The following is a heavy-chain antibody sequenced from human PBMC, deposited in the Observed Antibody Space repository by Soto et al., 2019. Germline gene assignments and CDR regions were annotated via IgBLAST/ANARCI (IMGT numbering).Heavy chain of an antibody. CDR1: GFTFDDYT. J-gene: IGHJ4*02. CDR2: ISWDGGST. D-gene: IGHD6-19*01. V-gene: IGHV3-43*01. CDR3: AKDITVAGTDGAGYFDY. Sequence: GGSLRLSCAASGFTFDDYTMHWVRQAPGKGLEWVSLISWDGGSTYYADSVKGRFTISRDNSKNSLYLQMNSLRTEDTALYYCAKDITVAGTDGAGYFDYWGQGTLVTVSS.